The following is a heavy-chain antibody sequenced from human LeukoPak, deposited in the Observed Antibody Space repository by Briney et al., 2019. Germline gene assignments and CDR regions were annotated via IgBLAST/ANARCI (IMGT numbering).Heavy chain of an antibody. D-gene: IGHD3-22*01. CDR2: IYYSGST. J-gene: IGHJ3*02. CDR3: ARDDSSGYYPDAFDI. Sequence: SETLSLTCTVSGGSISSYYWSWLRQPPGKGLEWIGYIYYSGSTNYNPSLKSRVTISVDTSKNQFSLKLSSVTAADTAVYYCARDDSSGYYPDAFDIWGQGTMVTVSS. V-gene: IGHV4-59*01. CDR1: GGSISSYY.